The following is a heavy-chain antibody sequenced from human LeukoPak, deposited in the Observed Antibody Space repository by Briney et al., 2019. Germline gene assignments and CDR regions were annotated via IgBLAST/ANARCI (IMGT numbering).Heavy chain of an antibody. CDR2: INSDESST. CDR3: AKAVAGTRDSYYFDY. CDR1: GFTFNNYW. D-gene: IGHD6-19*01. V-gene: IGHV3-74*01. Sequence: PGGSLRLSCAASGFTFNNYWMHWVRQAPGKGLVWVSRINSDESSTNYADSVKGRFTISRDNAKNSLYLQMNSLRAEDTAVYYCAKAVAGTRDSYYFDYWGQGTLVTVSS. J-gene: IGHJ4*02.